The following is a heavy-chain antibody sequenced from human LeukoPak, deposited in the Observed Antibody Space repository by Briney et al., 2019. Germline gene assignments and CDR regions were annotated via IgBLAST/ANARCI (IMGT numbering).Heavy chain of an antibody. V-gene: IGHV4-34*01. Sequence: SSETLSLTCAVYGGSFSGYYWSWIRQPPGKGLEWIGEINHSGSTNYNPSLKGRVTISVDTSKNQFSLKLSSVTAADTAVYYCARSRYYDFWSGYYAGNWFDPWGQGTLVTVSS. CDR3: ARSRYYDFWSGYYAGNWFDP. D-gene: IGHD3-3*01. J-gene: IGHJ5*02. CDR1: GGSFSGYY. CDR2: INHSGST.